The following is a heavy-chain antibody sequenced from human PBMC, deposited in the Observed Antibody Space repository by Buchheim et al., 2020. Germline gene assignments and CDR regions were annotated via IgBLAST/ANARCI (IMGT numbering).Heavy chain of an antibody. CDR1: GGSISSYY. D-gene: IGHD4-17*01. CDR2: IYYSGST. Sequence: QVQLQESGPGLVKPSETLSLTCTVSGGSISSYYWSWIRQPPGKGLEWIGYIYYSGSTNYNPSLKSRVTISVDTSKNQFSLKLSSVTAAYTAVYYCARAGDYVPPDYWGQGTL. J-gene: IGHJ4*02. V-gene: IGHV4-59*01. CDR3: ARAGDYVPPDY.